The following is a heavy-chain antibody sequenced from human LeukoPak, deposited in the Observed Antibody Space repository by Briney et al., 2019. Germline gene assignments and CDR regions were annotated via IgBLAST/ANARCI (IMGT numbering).Heavy chain of an antibody. D-gene: IGHD4-17*01. J-gene: IGHJ6*03. CDR2: INWSGGST. V-gene: IGHV3-20*04. Sequence: GGSLRLSCAASGFTFDDYGMSWVRQVPGKGLEWVSGINWSGGSTVYADSVKGRFTISRDNAKNSLYLQMNSLRAEDTALYYCARGFRAVTTDTPTYYFYYYMDVWGKGTTVTVSS. CDR3: ARGFRAVTTDTPTYYFYYYMDV. CDR1: GFTFDDYG.